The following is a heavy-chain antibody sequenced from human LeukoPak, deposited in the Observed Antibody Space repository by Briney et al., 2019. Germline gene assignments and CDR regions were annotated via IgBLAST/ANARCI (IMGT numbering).Heavy chain of an antibody. D-gene: IGHD5-24*01. V-gene: IGHV3-30*04. CDR2: ISKDGSNE. CDR3: VRDRGDGYNQIDY. CDR1: GFTYSSFG. J-gene: IGHJ4*02. Sequence: GGSLRLSCAPSGFTYSSFGLHWVRQAPGKGLECVAVISKDGSNEHYADPGKGRFTISRDNSKNTLYLQMNSLRTEDTAVYYCVRDRGDGYNQIDYWGQGTLVTVSS.